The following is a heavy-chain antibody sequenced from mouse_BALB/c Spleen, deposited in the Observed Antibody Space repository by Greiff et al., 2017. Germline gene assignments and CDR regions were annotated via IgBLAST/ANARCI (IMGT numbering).Heavy chain of an antibody. CDR2: IWAGGST. Sequence: QVQLQQSGPGLVAPSQSLSITCTVSGFSLTSYGVHWVRQPPGKGLEWLGVIWAGGSTNYNSALMSRLSISKDNSKSQVFLKMNSLQTDDTAMYYCAREGLPSYYAMDYWGQGTSVTVSS. V-gene: IGHV2-9*02. D-gene: IGHD2-4*01. CDR1: GFSLTSYG. J-gene: IGHJ4*01. CDR3: AREGLPSYYAMDY.